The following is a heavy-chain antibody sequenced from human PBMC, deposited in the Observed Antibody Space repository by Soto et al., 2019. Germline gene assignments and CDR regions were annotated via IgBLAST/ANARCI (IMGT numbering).Heavy chain of an antibody. CDR2: TRNKANSYTT. CDR1: GFTFSDHY. J-gene: IGHJ4*02. V-gene: IGHV3-72*01. Sequence: GGSLRLSCAASGFTFSDHYMDWVRQAPGKGLEWVGRTRNKANSYTTEYAASVKGRFTISRDDSKNSLYLQMNSLKTEDTAVYYCARDLGAAADYWGQGTLVTVSS. CDR3: ARDLGAAADY. D-gene: IGHD6-13*01.